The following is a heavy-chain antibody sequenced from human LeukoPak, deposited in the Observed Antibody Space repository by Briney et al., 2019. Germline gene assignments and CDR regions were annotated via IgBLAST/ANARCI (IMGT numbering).Heavy chain of an antibody. V-gene: IGHV4-59*01. CDR3: ARGGDGYSYGSFSV. Sequence: PSETLSVTCTVSGGSISSYYWSWIRQPPGKGLEWIGYIYYSGSTNYNPSLKSRGTISVDTSKNQFSLKLSSVTAADTAVYYCARGGDGYSYGSFSVWGQGTLVTVSS. D-gene: IGHD5-18*01. CDR1: GGSISSYY. CDR2: IYYSGST. J-gene: IGHJ4*02.